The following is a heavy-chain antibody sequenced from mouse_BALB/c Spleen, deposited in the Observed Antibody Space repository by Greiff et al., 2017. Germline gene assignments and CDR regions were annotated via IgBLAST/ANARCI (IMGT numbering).Heavy chain of an antibody. D-gene: IGHD1-2*01. CDR3: ARRTTARRFLDY. CDR2: INPNNGGT. CDR1: GYTFTDYN. Sequence: VQLQQSGPELVKPGASVKIPCKASGYTFTDYNMDWVKQSHGKSLEWIGDINPNNGGTIYNQKFKGKATLTVDKSSSTAYMELRSLTSEDTAVYYCARRTTARRFLDYWGQGTTLTVSS. V-gene: IGHV1-18*01. J-gene: IGHJ2*01.